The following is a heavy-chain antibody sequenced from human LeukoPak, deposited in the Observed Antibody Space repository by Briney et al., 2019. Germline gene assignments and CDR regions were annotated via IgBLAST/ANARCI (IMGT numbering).Heavy chain of an antibody. CDR2: INHSGST. CDR1: GGSFSGYY. D-gene: IGHD3-10*01. J-gene: IGHJ6*02. CDR3: AKVEGQTRIWFGELVPPGRYGMDV. V-gene: IGHV4-34*01. Sequence: SETLSLTCAVYGGSFSGYYWSWIRQPPGKGLEWIGEINHSGSTNYNPSLKSRVTISVDTSKNQFSLKLSPVTAADTAVYYCAKVEGQTRIWFGELVPPGRYGMDVWGQGTTVTVSS.